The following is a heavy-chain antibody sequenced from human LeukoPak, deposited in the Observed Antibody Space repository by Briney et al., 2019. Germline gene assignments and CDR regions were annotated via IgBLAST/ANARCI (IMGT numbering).Heavy chain of an antibody. CDR2: INHSGST. V-gene: IGHV4-34*01. J-gene: IGHJ4*02. Sequence: SETLSLTCAVYGGSFSGYYWSWIRQPPGKGLEWIGEINHSGSTNYNPSLKSRVTISVDTSKNQFSLKLSSVTAADTAVYYCARGDSSGYYPQPIDYWGQGTLVTVSS. CDR3: ARGDSSGYYPQPIDY. D-gene: IGHD3-22*01. CDR1: GGSFSGYY.